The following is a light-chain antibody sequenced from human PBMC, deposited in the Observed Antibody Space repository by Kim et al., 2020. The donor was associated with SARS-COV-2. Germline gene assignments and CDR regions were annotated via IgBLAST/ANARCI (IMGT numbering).Light chain of an antibody. V-gene: IGKV4-1*01. CDR1: QSVLYNSNNKNY. J-gene: IGKJ4*01. CDR3: QQYYTTPPA. CDR2: WAS. Sequence: DIVMTQSPDSLAVSLGGRATINCKSSQSVLYNSNNKNYLAWYQQKPGQPPKLLIYWASTRESGVPDRFSGSGSGTDFTLTISSLQAEDVAVYYCQQYYTTPPAFGGGTKVDIK.